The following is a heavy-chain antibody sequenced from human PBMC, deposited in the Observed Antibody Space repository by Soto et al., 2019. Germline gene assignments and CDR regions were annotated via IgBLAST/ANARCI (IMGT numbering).Heavy chain of an antibody. D-gene: IGHD3-22*01. V-gene: IGHV3-33*01. CDR2: IWYDGSNK. CDR3: ARYRYYYDSSGYYPRPLDY. J-gene: IGHJ4*02. CDR1: GFTFSSYG. Sequence: ESGGGVVQPGRSLRLSCAASGFTFSSYGMHWVRQAPGKGLEWVAVIWYDGSNKYYADSVKGRFTISRDNSKNTLYLQMNSLRAEDTAVYYCARYRYYYDSSGYYPRPLDYWGQGTLVTVSS.